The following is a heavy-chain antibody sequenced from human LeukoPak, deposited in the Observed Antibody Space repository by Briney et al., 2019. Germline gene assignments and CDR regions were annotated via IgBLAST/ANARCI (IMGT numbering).Heavy chain of an antibody. V-gene: IGHV1-46*01. CDR1: GYTFTSYY. Sequence: ASLKVSCKASGYTFTSYYMHWVRQSPGQGLEWMGIINPSGGSTSYAQKFQGRVTMTRDTSTSTVYMELSSLRSEDTAVYYCARERLRFLEWLFNTRNWFDPWGQGTLVTVSS. CDR3: ARERLRFLEWLFNTRNWFDP. CDR2: INPSGGST. D-gene: IGHD3-3*01. J-gene: IGHJ5*02.